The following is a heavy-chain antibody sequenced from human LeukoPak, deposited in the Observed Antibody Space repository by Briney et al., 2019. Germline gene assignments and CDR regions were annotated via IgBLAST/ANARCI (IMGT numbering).Heavy chain of an antibody. J-gene: IGHJ5*02. Sequence: GGSLRLSCAASGFSFSSYAMHWVRQAPGKGLEWVAVISYDGSNKYYADSVKGRFTISRDNSKNTLYLQMNSLRAEDTAVYYCAIPGAPWGQGTLVTVSS. D-gene: IGHD1-14*01. V-gene: IGHV3-30-3*01. CDR2: ISYDGSNK. CDR1: GFSFSSYA. CDR3: AIPGAP.